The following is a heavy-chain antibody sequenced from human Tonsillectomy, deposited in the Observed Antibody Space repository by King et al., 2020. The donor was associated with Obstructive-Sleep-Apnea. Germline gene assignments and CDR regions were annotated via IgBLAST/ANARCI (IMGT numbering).Heavy chain of an antibody. CDR2: IDWVVAK. D-gene: IGHD4-17*01. Sequence: VTLKESGPALVKPTQTLTLTCTFSGFSLSTSGMCVSWIRQPPGKALEWLALIDWVVAKYYSTSLKTRLTISKDTSKNQVVLTMTNMDPVDTATSYCARIPRVNDYGYFDYWGQGTLVTVSS. V-gene: IGHV2-70*01. CDR1: GFSLSTSGMC. CDR3: ARIPRVNDYGYFDY. J-gene: IGHJ4*02.